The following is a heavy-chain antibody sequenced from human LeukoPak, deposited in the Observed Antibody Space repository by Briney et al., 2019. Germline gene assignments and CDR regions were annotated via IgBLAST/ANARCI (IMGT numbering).Heavy chain of an antibody. CDR2: INPNSGGT. V-gene: IGHV1-2*02. J-gene: IGHJ4*02. D-gene: IGHD2-2*01. CDR1: GYTFTGYY. CDR3: AARLPIVVVPAAAYDY. Sequence: EAPVKVSCKASGYTFTGYYMHWVRQAPGQGLEWMGWINPNSGGTNYAQKFQGRVTMTRDTSISTAYMELSRPRSDDTAVYYCAARLPIVVVPAAAYDYWGQGTLVTVSS.